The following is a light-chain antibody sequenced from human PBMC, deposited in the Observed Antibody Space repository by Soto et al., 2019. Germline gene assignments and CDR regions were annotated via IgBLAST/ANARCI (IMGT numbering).Light chain of an antibody. J-gene: IGKJ1*01. CDR3: HQYNTYWT. Sequence: DIQMTQSPSTLSASVGDRVTITCRASQSISNWLAWYQQKPGKAPKLLIYKASNLQSGVPSRFSGSGSGTEFNLTITSLQPDDFATYYCHQYNTYWTFGQGTKVEIK. V-gene: IGKV1-5*03. CDR2: KAS. CDR1: QSISNW.